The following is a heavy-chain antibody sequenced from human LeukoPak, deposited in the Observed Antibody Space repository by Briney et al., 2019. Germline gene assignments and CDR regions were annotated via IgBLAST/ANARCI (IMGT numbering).Heavy chain of an antibody. D-gene: IGHD5-12*01. CDR1: GVTFSSYE. CDR3: ARGPYSGYDPFDY. V-gene: IGHV3-48*03. CDR2: ISSSGSTI. Sequence: GGSLRLSCAASGVTFSSYEMNWVRQAPGKGLEWVSYISSSGSTIYYADSVKGRFTISRDNAKNSLYLQMNSLRAEDTAVYYCARGPYSGYDPFDYWGQGTLVTVSS. J-gene: IGHJ4*02.